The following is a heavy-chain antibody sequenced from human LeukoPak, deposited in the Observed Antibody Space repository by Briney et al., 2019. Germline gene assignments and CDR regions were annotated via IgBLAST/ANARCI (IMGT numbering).Heavy chain of an antibody. J-gene: IGHJ6*02. Sequence: ASVKVSCKASGYTFTSYGISWVRQAPGQGLEWMGWINPNSGGTNYAQKFQGRVTMTRDTSISTAYMELSRLRSDDTAVYYCARDVPDYYYGMDVWGQGTTVTVSS. CDR2: INPNSGGT. CDR1: GYTFTSYG. V-gene: IGHV1-2*02. CDR3: ARDVPDYYYGMDV.